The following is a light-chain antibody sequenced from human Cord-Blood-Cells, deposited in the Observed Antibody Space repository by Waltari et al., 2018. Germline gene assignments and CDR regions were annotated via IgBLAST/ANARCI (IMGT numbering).Light chain of an antibody. Sequence: QSALTQPRSVPGSPRQQVTISCTGTSSDVGGYNFVSCYQQHPGKAPKLMNYDVSKRPSGVPDRFPGSKSGNTASPTISGLQAEDEADYYCCPYAGSDAGEFGGGPKLNVL. J-gene: IGLJ2*01. CDR1: SSDVGGYNF. V-gene: IGLV2-11*01. CDR2: DVS. CDR3: CPYAGSDAGE.